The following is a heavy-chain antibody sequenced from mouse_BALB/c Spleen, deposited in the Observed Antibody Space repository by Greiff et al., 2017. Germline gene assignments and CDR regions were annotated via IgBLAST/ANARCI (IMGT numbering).Heavy chain of an antibody. J-gene: IGHJ4*01. Sequence: EVMLVESGPGLVKPSQSLSLTCTVTGYSITSDYAWNWIRQFPGNKLEWMGYISYSGSTSYNPSLKSRISITRDTSKNQFFLQLNSVTTEDTATYYCASIYYGNYGLAMDYWGQGTSVTVSS. D-gene: IGHD2-1*01. CDR1: GYSITSDYA. V-gene: IGHV3-2*02. CDR3: ASIYYGNYGLAMDY. CDR2: ISYSGST.